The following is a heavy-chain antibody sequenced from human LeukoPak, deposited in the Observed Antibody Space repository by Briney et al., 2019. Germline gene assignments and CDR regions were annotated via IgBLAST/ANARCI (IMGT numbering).Heavy chain of an antibody. V-gene: IGHV4-59*01. J-gene: IGHJ4*02. CDR2: IYYSGST. CDR1: GGSISSCY. D-gene: IGHD1-26*01. Sequence: PSETLSLTCTVSGGSISSCYWSWIRQPPGKGLEWIGYIYYSGSTNYNPSLKSRVTISVDTSKNQFSLKLSSVTAADTAVYYCARLGGGGSDWDFDYWGQGTLVTVSS. CDR3: ARLGGGGSDWDFDY.